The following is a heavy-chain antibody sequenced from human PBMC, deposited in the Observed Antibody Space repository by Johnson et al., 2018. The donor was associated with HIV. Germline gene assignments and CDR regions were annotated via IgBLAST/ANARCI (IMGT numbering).Heavy chain of an antibody. CDR1: GFTVSSNY. CDR2: FYSGGFT. CDR3: ARERTPAAAGTHDAFDI. D-gene: IGHD6-13*01. V-gene: IGHV3-66*01. Sequence: VQLVESGGGVVQPGGSLRLSCAASGFTVSSNYMSWVRQAPGKGLEWVSVFYSGGFTYYADSVKGSFTISRDNSKNSLYLQMNSLRAKDTALYYCARERTPAAAGTHDAFDIWGQGTMVTVSS. J-gene: IGHJ3*02.